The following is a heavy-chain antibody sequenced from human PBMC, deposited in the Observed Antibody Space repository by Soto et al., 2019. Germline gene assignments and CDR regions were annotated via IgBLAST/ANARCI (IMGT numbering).Heavy chain of an antibody. CDR2: INQSGNT. V-gene: IGHV4-34*01. CDR1: GKSLSGYY. D-gene: IGHD1-26*01. J-gene: IGHJ4*02. CDR3: ARHHVRGRTIAGAAEF. Sequence: QVQLQQWGAGLLKPSETLSLTCAVYGKSLSGYYWSWFRQPPGKALVWIGEINQSGNTNYNPSLKSQVTISVDTSKNQLFLNLSSVTAADTAMYYCARHHVRGRTIAGAAEFWGQGTLVTVSS.